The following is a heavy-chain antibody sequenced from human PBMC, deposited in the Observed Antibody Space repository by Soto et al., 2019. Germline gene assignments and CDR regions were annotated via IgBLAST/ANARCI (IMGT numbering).Heavy chain of an antibody. D-gene: IGHD3-22*01. J-gene: IGHJ4*02. Sequence: QLQLQESGPGLVKPSETLSLTCTVSGGSISSSSYYWGWIRQPPGKGLEWIGSIYYSGSTYYNPSLKSRVPISVDTSKNQFSLKLSSVTAADTAVYYCARRQAAKGYYDSSGYFDYWGQGTLVTVSS. CDR3: ARRQAAKGYYDSSGYFDY. CDR2: IYYSGST. V-gene: IGHV4-39*01. CDR1: GGSISSSSYY.